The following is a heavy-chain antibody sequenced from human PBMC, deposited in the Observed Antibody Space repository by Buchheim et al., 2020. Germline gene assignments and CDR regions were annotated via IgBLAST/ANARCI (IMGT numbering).Heavy chain of an antibody. V-gene: IGHV3-33*01. CDR3: ARAGGSSWPYYYYGMDV. CDR2: IWYDGSNK. Sequence: QVQLVESGGGVVQPGRSLRLSCAASGFTFSSYGMHWVRQAPGKGLEWVAVIWYDGSNKYYADSVKGRFTISRDNSKNTLYLQMNSLRAEDTAVYYCARAGGSSWPYYYYGMDVWGQGTT. J-gene: IGHJ6*02. D-gene: IGHD6-13*01. CDR1: GFTFSSYG.